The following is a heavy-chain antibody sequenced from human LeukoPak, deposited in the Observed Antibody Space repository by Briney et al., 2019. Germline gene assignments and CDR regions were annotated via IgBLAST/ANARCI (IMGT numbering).Heavy chain of an antibody. CDR1: GFPFSSYG. CDR2: ISYDGSVK. J-gene: IGHJ4*02. V-gene: IGHV3-30*18. D-gene: IGHD3-16*02. Sequence: PGGSLRLSCAASGFPFSSYGIHWVRQAPGKGLEWVAVISYDGSVKYYVDSVKGRFTISRDNSKNTLSLQMNSLRPEDTAVYYCVKDKDYVWGTYRPHYYFDYWGQGSLVTVSS. CDR3: VKDKDYVWGTYRPHYYFDY.